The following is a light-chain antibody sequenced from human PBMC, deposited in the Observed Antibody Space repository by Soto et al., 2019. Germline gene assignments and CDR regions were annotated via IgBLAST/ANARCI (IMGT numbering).Light chain of an antibody. CDR2: AAS. Sequence: DFQMTQSPSSLSASVGDRVTITCRASQGINNHLAWFQQKPGKVPKVLIYAASTLQSGVPSRFSGSGSGTDFTLTISSLQPEDVATYYCQQYGSSPFTFGPGTKVDIK. CDR3: QQYGSSPFT. J-gene: IGKJ3*01. V-gene: IGKV1-27*01. CDR1: QGINNH.